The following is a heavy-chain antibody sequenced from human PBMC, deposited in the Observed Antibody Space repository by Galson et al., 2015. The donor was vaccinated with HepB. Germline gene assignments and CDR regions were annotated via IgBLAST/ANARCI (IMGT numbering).Heavy chain of an antibody. CDR1: GGTFSSYT. D-gene: IGHD3-10*01. V-gene: IGHV1-69*02. Sequence: SVKVSCKASGGTFSSYTISWVRQAPGQGLEWMGRITPILGIANYAQKFQGRVTITADKSTSTAYMELSSLRSEDTAVYYCASDSMVRDAFDIWGQGTMVTVSS. CDR3: ASDSMVRDAFDI. CDR2: ITPILGIA. J-gene: IGHJ3*02.